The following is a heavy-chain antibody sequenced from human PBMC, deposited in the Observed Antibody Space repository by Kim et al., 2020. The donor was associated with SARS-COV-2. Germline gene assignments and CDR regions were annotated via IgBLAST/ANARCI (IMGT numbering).Heavy chain of an antibody. Sequence: SEPLSLTCTVSGGSISSYYWSWIRQPPGKGLEWIGYIYYSGSTNYNPSLKSRVTISVDTSKNQFSLKLSSVTAADTAVYYCARTSNSGSYSLDYWGQGTLVTVSS. CDR1: GGSISSYY. CDR2: IYYSGST. J-gene: IGHJ4*02. CDR3: ARTSNSGSYSLDY. V-gene: IGHV4-59*08. D-gene: IGHD1-26*01.